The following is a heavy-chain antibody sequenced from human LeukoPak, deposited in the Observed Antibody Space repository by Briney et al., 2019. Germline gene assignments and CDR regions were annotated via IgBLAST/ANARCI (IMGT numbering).Heavy chain of an antibody. V-gene: IGHV3-48*02. D-gene: IGHD3-10*01. Sequence: GGSLRLSCAASGFTFSRYNMNWVRQAPGKGLEWVSYISSSSSPIYYADSVKGRFSISRDNAKNSLYLQMNSLRDEDTAVYYCARDRVLLWFGESPYPINYYYYGMDVWGQGTTVTVSS. J-gene: IGHJ6*02. CDR2: ISSSSSPI. CDR1: GFTFSRYN. CDR3: ARDRVLLWFGESPYPINYYYYGMDV.